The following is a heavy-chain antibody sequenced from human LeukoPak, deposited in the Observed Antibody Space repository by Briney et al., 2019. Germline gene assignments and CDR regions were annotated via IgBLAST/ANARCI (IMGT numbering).Heavy chain of an antibody. J-gene: IGHJ4*02. D-gene: IGHD3-16*01. CDR3: ARRVTGRGTFYFDY. CDR1: DGSISTYY. CDR2: IYYTGNT. V-gene: IGHV4-59*08. Sequence: SETLSLTCTVSDGSISTYYWTWIRQPPGKELEWIGYIYYTGNTNYNPALKSRVTISLDTSRNQSSLKLSSVTAADTAVYYCARRVTGRGTFYFDYWGQGSLITVSS.